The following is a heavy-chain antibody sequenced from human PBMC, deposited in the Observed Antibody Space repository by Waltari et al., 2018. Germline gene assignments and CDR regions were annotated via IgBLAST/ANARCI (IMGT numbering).Heavy chain of an antibody. V-gene: IGHV4-39*07. CDR2: IYYSGGN. CDR3: ARATVTTLIDY. J-gene: IGHJ4*02. D-gene: IGHD4-17*01. CDR1: GGSISSSSYY. Sequence: QLQLQELGPGLVKPSETLSLTCTVSGGSISSSSYYWGWIRQPPGKGLEWIGSIYYSGGNYNNPSLKSRVTISVDTSKTQFSLKLSSVPAADTAVYYCARATVTTLIDYWGQGTLVTVSS.